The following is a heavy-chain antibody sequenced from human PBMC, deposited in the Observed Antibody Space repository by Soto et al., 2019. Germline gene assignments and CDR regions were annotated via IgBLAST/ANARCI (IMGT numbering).Heavy chain of an antibody. Sequence: GASLRLSCAASGFTVSSNYMSWVRQAPGKGLEWVSVIYSGGSTYYADSVKGRFTISRDNSKNTLYLQMNSLRAEDTAVYYCAREGAYLGFDPWGQGTLVTVSS. CDR3: AREGAYLGFDP. J-gene: IGHJ5*02. V-gene: IGHV3-53*01. CDR1: GFTVSSNY. CDR2: IYSGGST. D-gene: IGHD2-21*01.